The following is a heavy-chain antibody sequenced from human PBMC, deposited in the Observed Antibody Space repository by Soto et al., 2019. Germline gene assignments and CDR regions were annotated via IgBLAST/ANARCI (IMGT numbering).Heavy chain of an antibody. CDR3: ATVVIPGTRHTDFDS. CDR2: VYSSGNV. J-gene: IGHJ5*01. Sequence: SETLSLTCTVSGGSISHYSCNWIRQPAGKGLEWIGRVYSSGNVNYSPSLKSRVTMSVDTSKNQFSLKLTSVTAADTAVYYCATVVIPGTRHTDFDSRGQGVSVTVSS. D-gene: IGHD2-21*01. CDR1: GGSISHYS. V-gene: IGHV4-4*07.